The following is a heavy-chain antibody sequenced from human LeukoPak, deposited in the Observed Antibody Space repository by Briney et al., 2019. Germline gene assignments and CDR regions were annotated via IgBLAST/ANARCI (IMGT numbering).Heavy chain of an antibody. CDR3: SRSQFDY. CDR1: GFPFSSYW. J-gene: IGHJ4*02. V-gene: IGHV3-74*03. CDR2: ISGDGTIK. Sequence: GGSLRLSCEPSGFPFSSYWMLWVRQAPGKGLVWVSRISGDGTIKTYADFVRGRFTISRDNTKNVLYLQMNSLKVEDTATYFCSRSQFDYWGQGVLVTVSP.